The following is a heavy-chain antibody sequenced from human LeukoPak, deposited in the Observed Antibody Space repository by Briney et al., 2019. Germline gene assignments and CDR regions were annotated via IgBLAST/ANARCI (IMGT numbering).Heavy chain of an antibody. Sequence: PGGSLRLSCAASGIIFSYSTMHWVRQAPGKGLEWLAVISYEGSKRDYADSVKGRFTISRDNSKNTVYLQMNSLRPEDTAVYYCAGSDFWSGPPHWGQGTLVTVSS. CDR3: AGSDFWSGPPH. V-gene: IGHV3-30*04. J-gene: IGHJ4*02. CDR1: GIIFSYST. CDR2: ISYEGSKR. D-gene: IGHD3-3*01.